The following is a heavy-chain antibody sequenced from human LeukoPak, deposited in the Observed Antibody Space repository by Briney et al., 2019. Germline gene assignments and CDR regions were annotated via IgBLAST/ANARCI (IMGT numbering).Heavy chain of an antibody. CDR1: GFTFSSYA. CDR2: ISYDGSNK. D-gene: IGHD2-15*01. Sequence: GGSLRLSCAASGFTFSSYAMHWVRQAPGKGPEWVAVISYDGSNKYYADSVKGRFTISRDNSKNTLYLQMNSLRAEDTAVYYCAREVDWFDPWGQGTLVTVSS. J-gene: IGHJ5*02. V-gene: IGHV3-30-3*01. CDR3: AREVDWFDP.